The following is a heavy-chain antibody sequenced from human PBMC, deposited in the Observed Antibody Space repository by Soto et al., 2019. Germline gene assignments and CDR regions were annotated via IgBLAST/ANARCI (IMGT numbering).Heavy chain of an antibody. D-gene: IGHD5-18*01. V-gene: IGHV3-9*01. CDR1: GFTFDDYA. CDR2: ISWSSGSI. CDR3: AKSKYTYGNDAFDI. Sequence: EVQLVESGGGLVKPGRSLRLSCAASGFTFDDYAMHWVRQAPGKGLEWVSVISWSSGSIGYADSVKGRFTISRDNAKTSLHLQMDSLREDGTALSYCAKSKYTYGNDAFDIWGQGTMVNVSS. J-gene: IGHJ3*02.